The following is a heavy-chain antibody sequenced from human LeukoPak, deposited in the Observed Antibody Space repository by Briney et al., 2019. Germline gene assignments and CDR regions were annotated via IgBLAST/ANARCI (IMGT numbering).Heavy chain of an antibody. CDR2: ISAYNGNT. V-gene: IGHV1-18*01. J-gene: IGHJ4*02. CDR1: GYTFTSYG. D-gene: IGHD3-10*01. Sequence: ASVKVSCKASGYTFTSYGISWVRQAPGQGLEWMGWISAYNGNTNYAQKLQGRVTMTTDTSTSTAYMELRSLRSDDTAVYYCARDERYYGISPFDYWGQGTLVTVSS. CDR3: ARDERYYGISPFDY.